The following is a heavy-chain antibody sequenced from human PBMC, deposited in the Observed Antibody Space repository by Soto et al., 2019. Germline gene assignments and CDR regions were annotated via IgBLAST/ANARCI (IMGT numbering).Heavy chain of an antibody. J-gene: IGHJ6*02. Sequence: ASVKVSCKASGYTFTSYYMHWVRQAPGQGLEWIRIINPSGGSTSYAQKLQGRVTMTRDTSTSTVYMELSSLRAEDTAVYYCAKDRLVTMVRGSTVPSYYYYGMDVWGQGTTVTVSS. CDR3: AKDRLVTMVRGSTVPSYYYYGMDV. V-gene: IGHV1-46*01. CDR1: GYTFTSYY. CDR2: INPSGGST. D-gene: IGHD3-10*01.